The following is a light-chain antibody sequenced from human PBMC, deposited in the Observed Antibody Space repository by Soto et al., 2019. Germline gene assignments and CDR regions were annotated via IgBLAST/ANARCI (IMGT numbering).Light chain of an antibody. CDR1: QNIKIY. V-gene: IGKV1-39*01. CDR2: AAS. CDR3: HRSYSTPT. J-gene: IGKJ1*01. Sequence: DIQLTQSPSSLSASVGDRVTITCRASQNIKIYLNWYQHKSGTAPKLLIYAASSLQSGVPSRFSGSGSGTDFTLTISSLQLADFDTSVYHRSYSTPTFGQGTKVDIK.